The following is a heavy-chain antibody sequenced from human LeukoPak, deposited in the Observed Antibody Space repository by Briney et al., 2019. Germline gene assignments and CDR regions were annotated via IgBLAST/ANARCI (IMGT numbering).Heavy chain of an antibody. D-gene: IGHD2-2*01. CDR2: ISWNSGSI. Sequence: GGSLRLSCAASGFTFDDYAVHWVRQAPGKGLEWVSGISWNSGSIGYADSVKGRFTISRDNAKNSLYLQMNSLRAEDTALHYCAKDKGEAVVPGPFDYWGQGTLVTVSS. CDR3: AKDKGEAVVPGPFDY. CDR1: GFTFDDYA. J-gene: IGHJ4*02. V-gene: IGHV3-9*01.